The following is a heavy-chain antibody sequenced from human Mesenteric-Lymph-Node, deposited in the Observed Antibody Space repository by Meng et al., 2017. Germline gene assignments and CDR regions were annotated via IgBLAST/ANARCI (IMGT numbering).Heavy chain of an antibody. CDR1: GGSISRTGTF. Sequence: QVQLQESGPGLVKPSQTLSLICTVPGGSISRTGTFWTWIRQRPGQGLEFIGYAFYTGSTYYSPSLGGRVFISVDTSKNQFSLRLNSMTAADTAMYYCARDSSPYASGKGFDYWGQGTLVTVSS. CDR2: AFYTGST. CDR3: ARDSSPYASGKGFDY. V-gene: IGHV4-31*03. D-gene: IGHD3-10*01. J-gene: IGHJ4*02.